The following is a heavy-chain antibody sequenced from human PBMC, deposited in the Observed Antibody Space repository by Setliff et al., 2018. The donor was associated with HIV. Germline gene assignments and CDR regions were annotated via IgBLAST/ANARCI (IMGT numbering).Heavy chain of an antibody. V-gene: IGHV4-61*09. Sequence: PSETLSLTCNVSGGSISSGSYYWTWIRQPAGKGPEWIGHIYTNGYTNYNPSLKSRVTISVDTSKNQFSLRLTSVTAADTAVYYCARAPPGIQNDAFDVWGRGTMVTVSS. J-gene: IGHJ3*01. CDR1: GGSISSGSYY. CDR3: ARAPPGIQNDAFDV. CDR2: IYTNGYT.